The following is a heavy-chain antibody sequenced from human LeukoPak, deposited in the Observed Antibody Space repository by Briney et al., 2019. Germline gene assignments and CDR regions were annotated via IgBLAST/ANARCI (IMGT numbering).Heavy chain of an antibody. J-gene: IGHJ3*02. V-gene: IGHV1-69*13. CDR2: IIPIFGTA. D-gene: IGHD2/OR15-2a*01. Sequence: ASVKVSCKASGGTFSSYAISWVRQAPGQGLEWMGGIIPIFGTANYAQKFQGRVTITADESTSTAYMELSSLRSEDTAVYYCASTTSLSDAFDIWGQGTMVTVSS. CDR3: ASTTSLSDAFDI. CDR1: GGTFSSYA.